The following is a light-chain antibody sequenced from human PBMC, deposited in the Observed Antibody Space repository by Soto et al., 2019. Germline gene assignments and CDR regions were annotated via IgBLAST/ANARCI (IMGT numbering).Light chain of an antibody. V-gene: IGKV1-5*01. Sequence: DIQMTQSPSTLSASVGDRVTITCRASQRISSWLAWYQQKPGKAPKLLIYDASSLESGVPSRFSGSGSGTEFTLTISSLQPDDFATYYCQQYNSYSPTFGGGTKVDIK. J-gene: IGKJ4*02. CDR1: QRISSW. CDR3: QQYNSYSPT. CDR2: DAS.